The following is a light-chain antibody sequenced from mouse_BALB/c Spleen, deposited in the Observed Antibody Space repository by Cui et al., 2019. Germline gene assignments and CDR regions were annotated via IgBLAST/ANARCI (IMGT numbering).Light chain of an antibody. J-gene: IGKJ1*01. CDR3: QQGKSYPRT. V-gene: IGKV10-94*02. CDR1: QNINVW. CDR2: KAS. Sequence: IQMNQSPSRLSASLGDTITITCPASQNINVWLSWYQQKPGNIPKLLIYKASNLHTGVPSRFSGSGSGTGFTLTISSLQPEDIATYYCQQGKSYPRTFGGGTKLEIK.